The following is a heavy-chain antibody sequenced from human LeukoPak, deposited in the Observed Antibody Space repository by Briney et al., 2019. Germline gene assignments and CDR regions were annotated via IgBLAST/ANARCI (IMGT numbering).Heavy chain of an antibody. CDR2: IYDAGNT. D-gene: IGHD4-17*01. CDR1: GGSISRSGYY. V-gene: IGHV4-39*01. Sequence: ASETLSLTCTVSGGSISRSGYYWVWVRQPPEKGLEWIGNIYDAGNTYNNPSLRSRVTISVDTSKNQFPLKLSSVTAADTAVYYCARFDYGDYKFDYWGQGTLVTVSS. CDR3: ARFDYGDYKFDY. J-gene: IGHJ4*02.